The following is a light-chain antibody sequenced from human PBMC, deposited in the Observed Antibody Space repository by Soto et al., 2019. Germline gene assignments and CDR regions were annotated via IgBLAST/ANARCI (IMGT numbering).Light chain of an antibody. CDR2: AAS. CDR3: QKYNSAPRT. CDR1: QGISNY. Sequence: DIQMTQSPSSLSASVGDRVTITCRANQGISNYLAWYQQKPGKVPKLLIYAASTLQSVVPSRFSGSGSGTDFTLTISSLPPEDVATYYCQKYNSAPRTFGQGTKVEIK. V-gene: IGKV1-27*01. J-gene: IGKJ1*01.